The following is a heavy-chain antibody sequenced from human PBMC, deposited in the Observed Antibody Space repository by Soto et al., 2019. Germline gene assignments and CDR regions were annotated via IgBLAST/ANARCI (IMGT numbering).Heavy chain of an antibody. CDR3: VKGGSIVVVPAALYYFDY. CDR1: GFTFSSYA. V-gene: IGHV3-64D*06. J-gene: IGHJ4*02. CDR2: ISSNGGST. D-gene: IGHD2-2*01. Sequence: GGSLRLSCSASGFTFSSYAMHWVRQAPGKGLEYVSAISSNGGSTYYADSVKGRFTISRDNSKNTLYLQMSSLRAEDTAVYYCVKGGSIVVVPAALYYFDYWGQGTLVTVSS.